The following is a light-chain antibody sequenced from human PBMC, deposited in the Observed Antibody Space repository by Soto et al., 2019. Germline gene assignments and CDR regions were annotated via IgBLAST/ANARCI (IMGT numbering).Light chain of an antibody. J-gene: IGKJ1*01. CDR2: KAS. Sequence: DIQMTQSPSTLSGSVGDRVTITCRASQTISSWLAWYQQKPGKAPKLLIYKASTLKSGVPSRFSGSGSATEFTLLISSLQPDDFATYYCQHYNSYSEAFGQGTKVDIK. CDR1: QTISSW. V-gene: IGKV1-5*03. CDR3: QHYNSYSEA.